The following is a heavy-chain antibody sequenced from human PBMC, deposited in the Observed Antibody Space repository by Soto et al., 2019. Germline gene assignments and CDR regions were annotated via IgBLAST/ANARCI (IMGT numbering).Heavy chain of an antibody. CDR3: ARDRRIVATIKRIGNWFDP. CDR1: GGSISSGGYY. CDR2: IYYSGST. Sequence: PSETLSLTCTVSGGSISSGGYYWSWIRQHPGKGLEWIGYIYYSGSTYYNPSLKSRVTISVDTSKNQFSLKLSSVTAADTAVYYCARDRRIVATIKRIGNWFDPWGQGTLVTVSS. V-gene: IGHV4-31*03. J-gene: IGHJ5*02. D-gene: IGHD5-12*01.